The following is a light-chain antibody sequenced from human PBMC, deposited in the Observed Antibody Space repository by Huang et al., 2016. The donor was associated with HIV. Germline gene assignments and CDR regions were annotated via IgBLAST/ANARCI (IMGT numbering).Light chain of an antibody. CDR2: KAS. CDR1: QTISSW. Sequence: DIQMIQSPSTLSASVGGRVTITCRASQTISSWLAWYQQKPGKAPKGLIYKASRLEIGVPSRFSGSGSGTEFTLTISSLQPDDFATYYCQQYTTYSWTFGQGTKVEIK. V-gene: IGKV1-5*03. J-gene: IGKJ1*01. CDR3: QQYTTYSWT.